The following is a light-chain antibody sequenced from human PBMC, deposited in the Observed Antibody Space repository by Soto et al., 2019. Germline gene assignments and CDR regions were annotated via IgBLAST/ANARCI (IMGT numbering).Light chain of an antibody. CDR2: DVN. V-gene: IGLV2-14*03. Sequence: QSALTQPASVSGSPGQSITISCTGTSSDVGHYNYVSWYQHHPGKAPKLMIYDVNNRPSGVSDRFSGSKSGNTASLTISGLQAEDEADYYCTSYTGSSAVLFGGGTKLTVL. CDR3: TSYTGSSAVL. CDR1: SSDVGHYNY. J-gene: IGLJ2*01.